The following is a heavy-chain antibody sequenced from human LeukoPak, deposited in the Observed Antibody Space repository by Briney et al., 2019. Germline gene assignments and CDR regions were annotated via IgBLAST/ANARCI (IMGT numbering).Heavy chain of an antibody. D-gene: IGHD3-10*01. Sequence: GGSLRLSCAASGFTFSSYSMNWVRQAPGKGLEWVSYISSSSSTIYYADSVKGRFTISRDNAKNSLYLQMNSLRAEDTAVYYCARDQSNSGSGSDYWGQGTLVTVSS. CDR2: ISSSSSTI. V-gene: IGHV3-48*01. J-gene: IGHJ4*02. CDR3: ARDQSNSGSGSDY. CDR1: GFTFSSYS.